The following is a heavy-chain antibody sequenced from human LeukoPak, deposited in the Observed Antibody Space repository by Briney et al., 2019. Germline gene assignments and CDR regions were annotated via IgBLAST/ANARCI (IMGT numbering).Heavy chain of an antibody. CDR3: AKVLQYYYYGMDV. V-gene: IGHV3-48*03. CDR1: GFTFSNYV. J-gene: IGHJ6*02. D-gene: IGHD5-24*01. CDR2: ISSSGSTI. Sequence: GGSLRLSCAASGFTFSNYVMHWVRQAPGRGLEWVSFISSSGSTIDYADSVKGRFTISRDNSKNSLYLQMNSLRAEDTAVYYCAKVLQYYYYGMDVWGQGTTVTVSS.